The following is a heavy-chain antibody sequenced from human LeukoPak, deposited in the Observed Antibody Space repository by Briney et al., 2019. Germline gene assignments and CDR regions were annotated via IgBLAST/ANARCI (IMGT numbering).Heavy chain of an antibody. CDR1: GYTFTSYD. CDR2: ISAYNGVT. Sequence: GASVKVSCKASGYTFTSYDISWVRQAPGQGLEYMGWISAYNGVTTYAQKFQGRVTMTIETSTSTVYMELTSLRSDDTAVYYCAKLYSGGWPLECMDVWGQGTTVTVSS. CDR3: AKLYSGGWPLECMDV. V-gene: IGHV1-18*01. J-gene: IGHJ6*02. D-gene: IGHD6-19*01.